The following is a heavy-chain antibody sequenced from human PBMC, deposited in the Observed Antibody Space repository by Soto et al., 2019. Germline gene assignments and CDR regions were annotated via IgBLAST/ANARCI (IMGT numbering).Heavy chain of an antibody. CDR3: ARLPHYDTPPVTFDI. Sequence: QLQLQESGPGLVKPSETLSLTCTVSGGSISSSLYYWGWIRQPPGKGLEWIGTIYSTVSTHYNPSLKIRVTISVDTSKNQFSLKLNSVTAADTAVYFCARLPHYDTPPVTFDIWGQGAMVTVSS. J-gene: IGHJ3*02. CDR2: IYSTVST. V-gene: IGHV4-39*01. CDR1: GGSISSSLYY. D-gene: IGHD3-22*01.